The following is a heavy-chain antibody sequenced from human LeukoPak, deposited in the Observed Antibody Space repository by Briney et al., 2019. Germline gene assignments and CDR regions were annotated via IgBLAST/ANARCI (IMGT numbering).Heavy chain of an antibody. Sequence: GGSLRLSCAASGFTFSSYAMHWVRQAPGKGLEYVSAISSNGGSTYYANSVKGRFTISRDNSKNTLYLQMGSLRAEDMAVYYCARDATNGIVVVTHLDYWGQGTLVTVSS. CDR2: ISSNGGST. D-gene: IGHD3-22*01. V-gene: IGHV3-64*01. CDR1: GFTFSSYA. J-gene: IGHJ4*02. CDR3: ARDATNGIVVVTHLDY.